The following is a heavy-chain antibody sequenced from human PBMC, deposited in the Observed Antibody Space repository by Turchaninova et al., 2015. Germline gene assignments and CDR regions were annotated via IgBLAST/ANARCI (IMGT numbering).Heavy chain of an antibody. D-gene: IGHD6-19*01. CDR3: ARSEYRSGWPDY. J-gene: IGHJ4*02. Sequence: QVQLQESGPGLVKPSEPRSLTCNASGGPISGSGSCWGWIRHPPGKGLEWIGNIYYSGSTYYNPSLKSRVTISVYTSKNQFSLTLRSVTAADTAVYYCARSEYRSGWPDYWGQGTLVTVSS. V-gene: IGHV4-39*01. CDR1: GGPISGSGSC. CDR2: IYYSGST.